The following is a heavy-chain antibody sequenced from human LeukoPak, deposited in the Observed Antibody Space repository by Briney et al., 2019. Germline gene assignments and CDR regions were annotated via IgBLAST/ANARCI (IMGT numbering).Heavy chain of an antibody. Sequence: PSETLSFTCTVSGGSISSSSYYWGWIRQPPGKGLEWIGSIYYSGSTYYNPSLKSRVTISVDTSKNQFSLKLSSVTAADTAVYYCASESKLGDFDYWGQGTLVTVSS. D-gene: IGHD3-16*01. J-gene: IGHJ4*02. CDR3: ASESKLGDFDY. V-gene: IGHV4-39*01. CDR1: GGSISSSSYY. CDR2: IYYSGST.